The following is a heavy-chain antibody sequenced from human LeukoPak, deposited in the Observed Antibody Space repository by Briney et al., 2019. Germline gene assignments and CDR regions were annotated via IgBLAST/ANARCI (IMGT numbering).Heavy chain of an antibody. Sequence: SETLSLTCTVSGGSISGYYWSWIRQPPGKGLEWIGYIYSSGSTNYDPSLKSRVTMSVDMSKNQFSLKLGSVTAADTAVYYCARHRYSSSSSYFDYWGQGTLVTVSS. V-gene: IGHV4-59*08. CDR1: GGSISGYY. J-gene: IGHJ4*02. CDR3: ARHRYSSSSSYFDY. D-gene: IGHD6-6*01. CDR2: IYSSGST.